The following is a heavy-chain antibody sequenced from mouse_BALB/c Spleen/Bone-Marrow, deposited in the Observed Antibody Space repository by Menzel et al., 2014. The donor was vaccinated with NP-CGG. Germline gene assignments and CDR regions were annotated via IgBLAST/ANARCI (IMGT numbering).Heavy chain of an antibody. V-gene: IGHV1S130*01. CDR3: ARELGRGYYFDY. J-gene: IGHJ2*01. D-gene: IGHD4-1*01. CDR2: IHPNSGNT. Sequence: QVQLQQSGSVLVRPGASVKLSCKASGYTFTSSWMHWAKQRPGQGLEWIGEIHPNSGNTNYNEKFKGKATLTVDTSSSTAYVDLSSLTSEDSAVYYCARELGRGYYFDYRGQGTTLTVSS. CDR1: GYTFTSSW.